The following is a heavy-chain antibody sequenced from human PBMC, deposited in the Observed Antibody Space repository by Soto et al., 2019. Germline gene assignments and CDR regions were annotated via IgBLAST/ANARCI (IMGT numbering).Heavy chain of an antibody. J-gene: IGHJ6*02. Sequence: GESLKISCKGSGYSFTSYWIGWVRQMPGKGLEWMGIIYPGDSDTRYSPSFQGQVTISADKSISTAYLQWSSLKASDTAMYYCARHLRRRATPYYYYYGMDVWGQGTTVTVSS. CDR1: GYSFTSYW. CDR2: IYPGDSDT. V-gene: IGHV5-51*01. CDR3: ARHLRRRATPYYYYYGMDV. D-gene: IGHD1-1*01.